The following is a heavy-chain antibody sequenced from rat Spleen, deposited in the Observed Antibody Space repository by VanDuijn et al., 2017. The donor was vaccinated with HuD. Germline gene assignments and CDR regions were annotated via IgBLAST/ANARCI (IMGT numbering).Heavy chain of an antibody. CDR1: GLSFSNYD. CDR3: ARHGSLDY. CDR2: ISYDGTAT. D-gene: IGHD5-1*01. J-gene: IGHJ2*01. Sequence: EVQLVESGGGLVQPGRSMKLSCAASGLSFSNYDMAWVRQAPTKGLEWVASISYDGTATYYRDSVKGRFTLSRDNAKNTLFLQMDSLRSEDTATYYCARHGSLDYWGQGVMVTVSS. V-gene: IGHV5-22*01.